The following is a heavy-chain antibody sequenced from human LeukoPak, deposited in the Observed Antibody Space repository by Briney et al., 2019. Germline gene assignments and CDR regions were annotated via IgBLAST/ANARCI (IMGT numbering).Heavy chain of an antibody. D-gene: IGHD1-26*01. CDR1: GFTFSDYA. V-gene: IGHV3-23*01. J-gene: IGHJ6*02. CDR2: ISGSGGVT. CDR3: AKDRIGGRFRSFYGLDV. Sequence: GGSLRLSCAASGFTFSDYAMSWVRQAPGKGLEWVSGISGSGGVTFYTDSMKDRLTTSRDNSKSTLYLQLNSLRVEDTAVYYCAKDRIGGRFRSFYGLDVWGQGTTVIVSS.